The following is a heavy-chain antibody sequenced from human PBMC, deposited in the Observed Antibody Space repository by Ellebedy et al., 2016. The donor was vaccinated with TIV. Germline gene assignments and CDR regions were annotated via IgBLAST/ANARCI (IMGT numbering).Heavy chain of an antibody. CDR3: ARHTDYDLDY. CDR2: IKQDGSEQ. D-gene: IGHD4-17*01. Sequence: PGGSLRLSCTASGFTFSIYWMTWVRPAPGKGLECVANIKQDGSEQSYVDSVKGRFTISRATAQNSLHLQMNGLRDEDTAVYYCARHTDYDLDYWGQGALVTVSS. CDR1: GFTFSIYW. V-gene: IGHV3-7*01. J-gene: IGHJ4*02.